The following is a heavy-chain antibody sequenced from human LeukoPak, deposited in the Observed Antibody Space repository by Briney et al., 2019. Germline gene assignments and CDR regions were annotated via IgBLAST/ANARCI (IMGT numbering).Heavy chain of an antibody. CDR1: GFTFSSYA. V-gene: IGHV3-23*01. CDR3: AKGSQKIDY. CDR2: ISGNGVST. J-gene: IGHJ4*02. Sequence: GSLRLSCATSGFTFSSYAMSWVRQAPGKGLEWVSAISGNGVSTYYADSVKGRITISRDNSKNTMYLQMNSLRAEDTAVFYCAKGSQKIDYWGQGTLVTVSS.